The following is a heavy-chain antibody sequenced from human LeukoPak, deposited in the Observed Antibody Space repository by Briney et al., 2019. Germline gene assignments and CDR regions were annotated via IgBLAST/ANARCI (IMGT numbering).Heavy chain of an antibody. CDR2: IYYSGTT. CDR3: ARPPKGSYGYYFDY. V-gene: IGHV4-39*01. D-gene: IGHD5-18*01. J-gene: IGHJ4*02. Sequence: SETLSLTCTVSGGSISSSSYCWGWIRQPPGKGLEWIGSIYYSGTTYYNPSLKSRATISVDTSKHQFSLKLSSVTAADTAVYYCARPPKGSYGYYFDYWGQGTLVTVSS. CDR1: GGSISSSSYC.